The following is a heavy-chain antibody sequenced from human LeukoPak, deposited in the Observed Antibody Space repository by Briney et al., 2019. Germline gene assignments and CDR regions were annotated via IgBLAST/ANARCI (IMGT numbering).Heavy chain of an antibody. Sequence: ASVKVSCKTSGYTFTTDYIHWVRQAPGQGLEWMGIINPSGGSTTYAQKFQGRVIMTGDTSTSTVYMELRSLRSEDTAMYYCARDPLSWEIRGWDDGYDVRGQGTMVTVSS. CDR3: ARDPLSWEIRGWDDGYDV. CDR2: INPSGGST. D-gene: IGHD1-26*01. CDR1: GYTFTTDY. J-gene: IGHJ3*01. V-gene: IGHV1-46*01.